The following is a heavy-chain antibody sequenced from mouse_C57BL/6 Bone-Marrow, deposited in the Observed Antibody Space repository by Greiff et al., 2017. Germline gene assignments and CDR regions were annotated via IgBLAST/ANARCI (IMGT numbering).Heavy chain of an antibody. J-gene: IGHJ3*01. CDR3: ARNDGTPGLGRAY. V-gene: IGHV1-81*01. CDR2: IYPRSGNT. CDR1: GYTFTSYG. Sequence: VQLQQSGAELARPGASVKLSCKASGYTFTSYGISWVKQRTGQGLEWIGEIYPRSGNTYYNEKFKGKATLTADKSSTTAYMELRSLTSEDSAVDFCARNDGTPGLGRAYWGQGTLVTVSA. D-gene: IGHD2-3*01.